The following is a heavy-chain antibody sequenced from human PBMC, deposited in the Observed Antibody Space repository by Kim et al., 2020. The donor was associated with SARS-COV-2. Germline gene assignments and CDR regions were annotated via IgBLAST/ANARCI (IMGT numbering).Heavy chain of an antibody. Sequence: SETLSLTCTVSGGSISSGGYYWSWIRLHPGKGLEWIGYIYYSGSTYYNPSLKSRVTISVDTSKNQFSLKLSSVTAADTAVYYCARDYSSSWYPVYYYGMDVWGQGTTVTVSS. D-gene: IGHD6-13*01. V-gene: IGHV4-31*03. CDR1: GGSISSGGYY. CDR2: IYYSGST. CDR3: ARDYSSSWYPVYYYGMDV. J-gene: IGHJ6*02.